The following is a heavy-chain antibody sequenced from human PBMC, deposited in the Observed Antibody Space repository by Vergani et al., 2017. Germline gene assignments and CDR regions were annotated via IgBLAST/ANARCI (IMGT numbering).Heavy chain of an antibody. CDR1: GYTFTSYA. Sequence: QVQLVQSGAEVKKPGASVKVSCKASGYTFTSYAMHWVRQAPGQRLEWMGWINAGNGNTKYSQKFQGRVTITRDTSASTAYMELSSLRSEDTAVYYCAXGIGYCSGGSCYSYVGYWGQGTLVTVSS. CDR3: AXGIGYCSGGSCYSYVGY. J-gene: IGHJ4*02. V-gene: IGHV1-3*01. CDR2: INAGNGNT. D-gene: IGHD2-15*01.